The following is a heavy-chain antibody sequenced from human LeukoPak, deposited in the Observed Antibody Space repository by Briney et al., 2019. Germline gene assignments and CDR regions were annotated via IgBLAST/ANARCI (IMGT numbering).Heavy chain of an antibody. CDR3: ASPSWGY. CDR1: GGSLSSSSYY. V-gene: IGHV4-39*01. D-gene: IGHD3-16*01. Sequence: SETLSLTCTVSGGSLSSSSYYWGWIRQPPGKGLEWIGRIYYSGSTYYNPSLKSRVTISVDTSKNQFSLKLSSVTAADTAVYYCASPSWGYWGQGTLVTVSS. J-gene: IGHJ4*02. CDR2: IYYSGST.